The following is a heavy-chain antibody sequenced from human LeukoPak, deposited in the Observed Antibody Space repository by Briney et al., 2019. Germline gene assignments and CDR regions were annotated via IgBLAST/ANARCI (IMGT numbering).Heavy chain of an antibody. CDR1: GYTLTELS. D-gene: IGHD4-17*01. J-gene: IGHJ3*02. CDR2: FDPEDGET. Sequence: ASVKVSCKVSGYTLTELSMHWVRQAPGKGLEWMGGFDPEDGETIYAQKFQGRVTMTEDTSTDTAYMELSSLRSEDTAVYYCARTYGDYWSIGNAKNAFDIWGQGTMVTVSS. V-gene: IGHV1-24*01. CDR3: ARTYGDYWSIGNAKNAFDI.